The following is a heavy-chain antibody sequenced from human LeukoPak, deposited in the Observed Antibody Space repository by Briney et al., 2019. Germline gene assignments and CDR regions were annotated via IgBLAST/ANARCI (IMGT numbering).Heavy chain of an antibody. J-gene: IGHJ5*01. CDR3: ARILPVAFVS. CDR1: GFTFSSYS. CDR2: ISSSSSYK. D-gene: IGHD6-19*01. V-gene: IGHV3-21*01. Sequence: GGSLRLSCAASGFTFSSYSMSWFRQAPGKGLEWVSSISSSSSYKYYADSVEGRFTLSRDNAKNSLYLQMNSLRAEDTAVYYCARILPVAFVSWGEGTLVTASP.